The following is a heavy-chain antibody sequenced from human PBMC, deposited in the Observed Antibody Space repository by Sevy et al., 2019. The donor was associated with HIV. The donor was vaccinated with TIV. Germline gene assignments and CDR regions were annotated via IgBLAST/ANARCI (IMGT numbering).Heavy chain of an antibody. CDR2: IYTSGST. CDR1: GGSISSYY. J-gene: IGHJ6*02. V-gene: IGHV4-4*07. Sequence: SETLSLTCTVSGGSISSYYWSWIRQPAGKGLEWIGRIYTSGSTNYNPSLKSRVTMSVDTSRNQFSLKLSSVTAADTAVYYCARDMKYYDILSRDYGMDVWGQGTTVTVSS. D-gene: IGHD3-9*01. CDR3: ARDMKYYDILSRDYGMDV.